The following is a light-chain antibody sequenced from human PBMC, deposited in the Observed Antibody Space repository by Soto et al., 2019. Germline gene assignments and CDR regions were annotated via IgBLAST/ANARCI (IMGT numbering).Light chain of an antibody. CDR3: QAWDSSTACYV. J-gene: IGLJ1*01. CDR2: QDS. Sequence: LTQPRSVSVSPGQTASITCSGDKLGDKYACWYQQKPGQSPVLVIYQDSKRPSGIPERFSGSNSGNTATLTISGTQAMDEADYYCQAWDSSTACYVFGTGTKLTVL. V-gene: IGLV3-1*01. CDR1: KLGDKY.